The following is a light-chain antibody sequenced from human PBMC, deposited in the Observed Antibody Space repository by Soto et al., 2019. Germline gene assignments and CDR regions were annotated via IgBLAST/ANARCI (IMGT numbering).Light chain of an antibody. CDR1: QDISNY. V-gene: IGKV1-33*01. Sequence: DIQMTQSPSSLSASVGDRVTITCQASQDISNYLDWYQQKPGKAPKLLIYDASNLETGVPSRFSGSGSGTDFTVTISSLQPEDIATYYCQQYDNLPPFTFGPGTKVGIK. CDR2: DAS. J-gene: IGKJ3*01. CDR3: QQYDNLPPFT.